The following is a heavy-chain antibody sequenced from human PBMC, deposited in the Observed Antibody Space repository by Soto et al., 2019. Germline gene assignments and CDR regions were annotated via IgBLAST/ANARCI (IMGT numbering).Heavy chain of an antibody. V-gene: IGHV1-69*13. Sequence: SVKATWKASGGSFSRYSITWVRQAPGHGLEWIGRIIPIFGIASYAQKFQGRVTITADESTSTAYMELSSLRSDDTAVYYCAREDRDRETGLVPAAIDGMDVWGQ. J-gene: IGHJ6*02. CDR3: AREDRDRETGLVPAAIDGMDV. CDR1: GGSFSRYS. D-gene: IGHD2-2*01. CDR2: IIPIFGIA.